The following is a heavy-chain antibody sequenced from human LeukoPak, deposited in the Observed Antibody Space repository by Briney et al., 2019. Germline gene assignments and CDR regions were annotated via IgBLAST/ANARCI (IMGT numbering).Heavy chain of an antibody. D-gene: IGHD1-26*01. Sequence: PSETLSLTCTVSGGSISPYYWSWIRQPPGKGLEWIGYIYYSGSTSYNPSLKSRVTISLDTSKNQFSLRLSSMTAADTAVYYCAAILNRAGAFDYWGQGTLVTVSS. CDR3: AAILNRAGAFDY. CDR2: IYYSGST. J-gene: IGHJ4*02. V-gene: IGHV4-59*08. CDR1: GGSISPYY.